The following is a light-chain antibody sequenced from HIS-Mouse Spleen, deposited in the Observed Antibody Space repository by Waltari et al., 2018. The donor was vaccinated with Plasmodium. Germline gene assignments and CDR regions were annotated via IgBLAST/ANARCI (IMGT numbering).Light chain of an antibody. CDR3: YSTDSSGNHRV. J-gene: IGLJ3*02. CDR2: EDR. CDR1: ALPKKY. V-gene: IGLV3-10*01. Sequence: SYELTQPPSVSVSPGQTARITCSGDALPKKYAYWYQQKSGQAPVRVIYEDRKRPSGIPDRFSGSSSGTMATWTISGAQVEDEADYYCYSTDSSGNHRVFGGGTKLTVL.